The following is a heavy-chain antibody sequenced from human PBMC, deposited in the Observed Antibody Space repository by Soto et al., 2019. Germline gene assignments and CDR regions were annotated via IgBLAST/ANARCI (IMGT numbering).Heavy chain of an antibody. CDR2: INAGNGNT. CDR3: ARAGHPGITIFGVVIENYFDY. J-gene: IGHJ4*02. Sequence: GASVKVSCKASGYTFTSYAMHWVRQAPGQRLEWMGWINAGNGNTKYSQKFQGRVTITRDTSASTAYMELSSLRSEDTAVYYCARAGHPGITIFGVVIENYFDYWGQGTLVTVSS. V-gene: IGHV1-3*01. CDR1: GYTFTSYA. D-gene: IGHD3-3*01.